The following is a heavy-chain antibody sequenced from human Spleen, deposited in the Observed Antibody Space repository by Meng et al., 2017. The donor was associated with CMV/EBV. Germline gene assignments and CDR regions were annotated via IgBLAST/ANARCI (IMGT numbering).Heavy chain of an antibody. J-gene: IGHJ3*01. CDR1: GLTFSSYA. D-gene: IGHD5-24*01. CDR2: IRPDGSNK. CDR3: VKARGDGYTDSFDV. V-gene: IGHV3-30*02. Sequence: GESLKISCAASGLTFSSYAMSWVRQAPGKGLEWMTFIRPDGSNKYYADSVKGRFTISRDNSKNTLYLQMNSLTTEDTAVYYCVKARGDGYTDSFDVWGQGTMVTVSS.